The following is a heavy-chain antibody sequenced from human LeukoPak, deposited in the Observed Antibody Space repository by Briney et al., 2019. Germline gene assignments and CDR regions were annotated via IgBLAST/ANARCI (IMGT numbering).Heavy chain of an antibody. Sequence: SETLSLTCTVSGGSISNYYWSWIRQPAAKGLEWIGRFYPSGSPKYNPSLKSRVTMSVDTSKNQFSLKLSSVTAADTAVYYCARRRVAATAGWFDPWGRGTLVTVSS. V-gene: IGHV4-4*07. CDR2: FYPSGSP. D-gene: IGHD2-15*01. CDR3: ARRRVAATAGWFDP. J-gene: IGHJ5*02. CDR1: GGSISNYY.